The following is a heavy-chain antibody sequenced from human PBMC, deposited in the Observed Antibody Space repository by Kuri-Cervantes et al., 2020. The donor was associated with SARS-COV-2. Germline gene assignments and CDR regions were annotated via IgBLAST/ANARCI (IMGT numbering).Heavy chain of an antibody. V-gene: IGHV3-7*01. D-gene: IGHD7-27*01. J-gene: IGHJ3*02. CDR3: ARDDHDWGEGGAFDI. Sequence: GESLKISCAASGFTFSSYWMSWVRQAPGKGLEWVANIKQDGSEKYYVDSVKGRFTISRDNAKNSLYLQMNSLRAEDTAVYYCARDDHDWGEGGAFDIWGQGIMVTVSS. CDR1: GFTFSSYW. CDR2: IKQDGSEK.